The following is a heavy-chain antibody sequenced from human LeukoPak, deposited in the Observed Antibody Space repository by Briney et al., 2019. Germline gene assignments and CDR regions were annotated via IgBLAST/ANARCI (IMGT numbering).Heavy chain of an antibody. J-gene: IGHJ4*02. CDR3: ATVGVYSSSWYYFDY. D-gene: IGHD6-13*01. V-gene: IGHV1-24*01. Sequence: ASVKVSCKVSGYTLTELSMHWVRQAPGKGLEWIGGFDPEDGETIYAQKFQGRVTMTEDTSTDTAYMELSSLRSEDTAVYYCATVGVYSSSWYYFDYWGQGTLVTVSS. CDR1: GYTLTELS. CDR2: FDPEDGET.